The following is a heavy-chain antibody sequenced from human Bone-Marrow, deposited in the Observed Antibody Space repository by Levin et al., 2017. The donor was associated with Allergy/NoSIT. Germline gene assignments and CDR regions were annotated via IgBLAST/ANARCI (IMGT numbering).Heavy chain of an antibody. CDR1: GFIFDDYA. J-gene: IGHJ4*02. CDR2: ISWKSYDK. D-gene: IGHD3-22*01. CDR3: VKDMESLYYDSSGYFDH. Sequence: LSLTCAASGFIFDDYAMHWVRQAPGKGLAWVSGISWKSYDKGYADSVKGRFTISRDTAKDSLYLQMNSLTTDDTALYYCVKDMESLYYDSSGYFDHWGQGTLVTVSS. V-gene: IGHV3-9*01.